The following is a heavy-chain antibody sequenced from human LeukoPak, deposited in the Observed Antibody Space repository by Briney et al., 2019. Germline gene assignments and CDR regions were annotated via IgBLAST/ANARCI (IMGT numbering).Heavy chain of an antibody. J-gene: IGHJ4*02. D-gene: IGHD4-23*01. Sequence: GGSLRLSCAASGFTFSRNAMSWVRQAPGKGLEWVSAIGNVDRDAYYADSVKGRFTISRDSSKNTLYLQMNSLTAEDTAVYYCAKDILRWSFDYWGQGTLVTVSS. CDR2: IGNVDRDA. CDR1: GFTFSRNA. CDR3: AKDILRWSFDY. V-gene: IGHV3-23*01.